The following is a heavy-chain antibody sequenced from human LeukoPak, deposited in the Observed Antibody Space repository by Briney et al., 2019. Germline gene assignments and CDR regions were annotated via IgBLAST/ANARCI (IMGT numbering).Heavy chain of an antibody. CDR1: RGTLNNYA. J-gene: IGHJ6*03. Sequence: SVKVSCKTSRGTLNNYAISWVRQAPGQGLEWMGGIIPIFGTANYAQKFQGRVTITADKSTSTAYMELSSLRSEDTAVYYCARDIRFGRARYMDVWGKGTTVTVSS. CDR2: IIPIFGTA. D-gene: IGHD3-10*01. CDR3: ARDIRFGRARYMDV. V-gene: IGHV1-69*06.